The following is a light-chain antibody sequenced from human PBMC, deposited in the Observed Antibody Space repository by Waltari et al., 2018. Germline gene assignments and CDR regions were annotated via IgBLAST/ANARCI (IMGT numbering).Light chain of an antibody. CDR3: QQYNSYSGYT. CDR1: PSISSW. V-gene: IGKV1-5*03. Sequence: DIQMTQSPPTLSASVGESVTITCRASPSISSWLAWYQQKPGKAPKLLIYKESTLKSGVPSRFSGSGSGTEFTLTISSLQPDDFATYYCQQYNSYSGYTFGQGTKLEIK. CDR2: KES. J-gene: IGKJ2*01.